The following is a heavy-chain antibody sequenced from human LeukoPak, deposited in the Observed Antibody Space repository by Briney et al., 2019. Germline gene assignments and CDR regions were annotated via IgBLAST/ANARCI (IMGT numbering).Heavy chain of an antibody. CDR1: GYTFTGYY. Sequence: ASVKVSCKASGYTFTGYYMHWVRQAPGQGLEWMGRINPNSGGTNYAQKFQGRVTMTRDMSISTAYMELSRLRSDDTAVYYCAREYYYDSSGYYYDAFDIWGQGTMVTVSS. CDR2: INPNSGGT. D-gene: IGHD3-22*01. V-gene: IGHV1-2*06. J-gene: IGHJ3*02. CDR3: AREYYYDSSGYYYDAFDI.